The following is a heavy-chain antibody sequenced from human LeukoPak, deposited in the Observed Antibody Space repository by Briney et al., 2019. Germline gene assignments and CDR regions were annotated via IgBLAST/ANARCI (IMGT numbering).Heavy chain of an antibody. V-gene: IGHV3-21*01. D-gene: IGHD6-13*01. CDR3: ARDEAAAGTSDY. Sequence: GGSLRLSCAASGFTFSSYSMNWVRQAPGKGLEWVSSISSSSSYIYYADPVKGRFTISRDNAKNSLYLQMNSLRAEDTAVYYCARDEAAAGTSDYWGQGTLVTVSS. CDR1: GFTFSSYS. J-gene: IGHJ4*02. CDR2: ISSSSSYI.